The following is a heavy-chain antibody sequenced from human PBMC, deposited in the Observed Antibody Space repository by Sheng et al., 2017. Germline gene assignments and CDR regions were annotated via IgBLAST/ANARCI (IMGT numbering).Heavy chain of an antibody. CDR2: IIPIFGTA. CDR3: ARAQRRYSSSWYYYYYYMDV. Sequence: QVQLVQSGAEVKKPGSSVKVSCKASGGTFSSYAISWVRQAPGQGLEWMGGIIPIFGTANYAQKFQGRVTITTDESTSTAYMELSSLRSEDTAVYYCARAQRRYSSSWYYYYYYMDVWGKGTTVTVSS. V-gene: IGHV1-69*05. CDR1: GGTFSSYA. J-gene: IGHJ6*03. D-gene: IGHD6-13*01.